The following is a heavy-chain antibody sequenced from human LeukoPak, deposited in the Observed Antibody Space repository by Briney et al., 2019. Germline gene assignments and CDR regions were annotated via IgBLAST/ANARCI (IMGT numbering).Heavy chain of an antibody. V-gene: IGHV4-39*01. Sequence: SETLSLTSTVSGGSISSSSYYWGWLRQPPGKGLEWIGSIYYSGSTYYNPSLKSRVTISVDTSKNQFSLKLSSVTAADTAVYYCASYSGYDRNFDYWGQGTLVTVSS. CDR2: IYYSGST. CDR1: GGSISSSSYY. D-gene: IGHD5-12*01. CDR3: ASYSGYDRNFDY. J-gene: IGHJ4*02.